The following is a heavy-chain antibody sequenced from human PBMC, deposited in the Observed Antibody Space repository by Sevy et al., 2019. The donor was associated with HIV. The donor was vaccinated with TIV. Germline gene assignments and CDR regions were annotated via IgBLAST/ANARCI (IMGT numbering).Heavy chain of an antibody. Sequence: GESLKISCKGSGYSFTSYWIGWVRQMPGKGLEWMGIIYPGDSDTRYSPSFQGQVTIPADKSISTAYLQWTSLKASDTALYYCAGRDHEYSSSSDYPDNGDYYYGMDVWGQGTTVTVSS. J-gene: IGHJ6*02. D-gene: IGHD6-6*01. V-gene: IGHV5-51*01. CDR1: GYSFTSYW. CDR3: AGRDHEYSSSSDYPDNGDYYYGMDV. CDR2: IYPGDSDT.